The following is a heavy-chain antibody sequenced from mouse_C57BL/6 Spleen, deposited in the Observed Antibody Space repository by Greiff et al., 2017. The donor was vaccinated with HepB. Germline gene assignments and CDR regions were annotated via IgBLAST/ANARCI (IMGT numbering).Heavy chain of an antibody. J-gene: IGHJ2*01. CDR1: GYSFTGYY. V-gene: IGHV1-31*01. CDR2: IYPYNGVS. D-gene: IGHD1-1*01. CDR3: ARAGLDYYGSSLDY. Sequence: EVKLMESGPELVKPGASVKISCKASGYSFTGYYMHWVKQSHGNILDWIGYIYPYNGVSSYNQKFKGKATLTVDKSSSTAYMELRSLTSEDSAVYYCARAGLDYYGSSLDYWGQGTTLTVSS.